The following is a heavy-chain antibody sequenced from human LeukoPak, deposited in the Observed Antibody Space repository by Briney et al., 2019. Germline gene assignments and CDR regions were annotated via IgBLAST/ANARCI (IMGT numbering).Heavy chain of an antibody. J-gene: IGHJ4*02. CDR2: ISSGSNI. CDR3: ARDHDWAFDY. Sequence: PGGSLRLSCAASGFTFSSYSMNWVRQAPGKGLEWVSYISSGSNIYYADSVKGRFTISRDNAKNSLYLQMNSLRAEDTAVYYCARDHDWAFDYWGQGTLVTVSS. CDR1: GFTFSSYS. V-gene: IGHV3-48*01. D-gene: IGHD3-9*01.